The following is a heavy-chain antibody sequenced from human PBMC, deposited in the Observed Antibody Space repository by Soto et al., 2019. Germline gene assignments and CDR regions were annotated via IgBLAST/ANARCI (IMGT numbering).Heavy chain of an antibody. CDR2: ISGSGGST. D-gene: IGHD6-13*01. V-gene: IGHV3-23*01. CDR1: GFTFSSYA. Sequence: GGSLRLSCAASGFTFSSYAMSWVRQAPGKGLEWVSAISGSGGSTYYADSVKGRFTISRDNSKNTLYLQMNSLRAEDTAVYYCAKDGASSSWLDIDYWGQGTLVTVSS. CDR3: AKDGASSSWLDIDY. J-gene: IGHJ4*02.